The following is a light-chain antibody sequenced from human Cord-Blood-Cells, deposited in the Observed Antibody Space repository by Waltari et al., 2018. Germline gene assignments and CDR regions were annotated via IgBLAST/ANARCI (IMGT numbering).Light chain of an antibody. Sequence: DVVMTQSPLSLPVTLGQPASISCRSSQSLVYSDGNTYLNWLQQRPGQSPRRLIYKVSTRDSGVPARFSGSGSGTDFTLKISRVEAEDVGVYYCMQGTHWPPWTFGQGTKVEIK. CDR1: QSLVYSDGNTY. CDR3: MQGTHWPPWT. CDR2: KVS. V-gene: IGKV2-30*01. J-gene: IGKJ1*01.